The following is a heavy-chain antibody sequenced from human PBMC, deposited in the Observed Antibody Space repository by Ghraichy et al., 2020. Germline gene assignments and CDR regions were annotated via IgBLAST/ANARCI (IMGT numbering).Heavy chain of an antibody. D-gene: IGHD6-13*01. Sequence: SQTLSLTCTVSGGSISSYYWSWIRQPPGKGLEWIGYISYSGSTNFNPSLKSRVAISVDTSKNQFSLKLTSVTAADTAVYYCARTPTSPSQLVPTYYFDFWGQGTLVTVSS. CDR1: GGSISSYY. CDR3: ARTPTSPSQLVPTYYFDF. V-gene: IGHV4-59*08. CDR2: ISYSGST. J-gene: IGHJ4*02.